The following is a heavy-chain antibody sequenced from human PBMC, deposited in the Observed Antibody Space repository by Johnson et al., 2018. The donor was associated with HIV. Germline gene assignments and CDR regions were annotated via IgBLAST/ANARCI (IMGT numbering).Heavy chain of an antibody. CDR1: GFTFSSYW. J-gene: IGHJ3*02. CDR2: IKQDGSEK. CDR3: ARDLLGMDDAFDI. D-gene: IGHD7-27*01. V-gene: IGHV3-7*01. Sequence: MQLVESGGGLVQPGGSLRLSCAASGFTFSSYWMSWVRQAPGKGLEWVANIKQDGSEKYYVDSVKGRFTISRDNAKNSLYLQMNSLRAEDTAVYYCARDLLGMDDAFDIWGQGTMVTVSS.